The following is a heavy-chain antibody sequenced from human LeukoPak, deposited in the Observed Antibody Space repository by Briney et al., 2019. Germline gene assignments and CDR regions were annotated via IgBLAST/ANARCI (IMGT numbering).Heavy chain of an antibody. CDR2: ISWNSGSI. D-gene: IGHD3-22*01. V-gene: IGHV3-9*01. CDR3: AKGNLGYYYDSSGYSEYYFDY. Sequence: GGSLRLSCAASGFTFDDYAMHWVRQAPGKGLEWVSGISWNSGSIGYADSVKGRFTISRDNAKNSQYLQMNSLRAEDTALYYCAKGNLGYYYDSSGYSEYYFDYWGQGTLVTVSS. CDR1: GFTFDDYA. J-gene: IGHJ4*02.